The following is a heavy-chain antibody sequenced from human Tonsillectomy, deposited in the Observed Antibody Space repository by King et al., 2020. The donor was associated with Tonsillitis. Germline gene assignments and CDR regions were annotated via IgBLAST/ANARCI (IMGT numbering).Heavy chain of an antibody. CDR3: ARGPEEEQQLVGDWFDP. J-gene: IGHJ5*02. Sequence: VQLQQWGAGLLKPSETLSLTCAVYGGSFSGYYWSWIRQPPGKGLEWIGEINHSGSTNYNPSLKSRVTISVDTSKNQFSLKLSSVTAADTPVYYCARGPEEEQQLVGDWFDPWGQGTLVTVSS. CDR2: INHSGST. CDR1: GGSFSGYY. V-gene: IGHV4-34*01. D-gene: IGHD6-13*01.